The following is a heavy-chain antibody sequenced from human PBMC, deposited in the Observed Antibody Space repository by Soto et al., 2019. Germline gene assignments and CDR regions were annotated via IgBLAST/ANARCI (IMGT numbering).Heavy chain of an antibody. CDR3: AYRLRENIIFPILRTFDY. J-gene: IGHJ4*02. D-gene: IGHD3-16*01. Sequence: SCPTLVNPTQTLTLTCTFSGCSMNTTGVGXGWIRQPPGKALECLAVIHWNGYKRYSPSLKSRLSLTKDTSKNHVVLTMANMDPVDTATYYFAYRLRENIIFPILRTFDYWGQGILVTVSS. V-gene: IGHV2-5*01. CDR2: IHWNGYK. CDR1: GCSMNTTGVG.